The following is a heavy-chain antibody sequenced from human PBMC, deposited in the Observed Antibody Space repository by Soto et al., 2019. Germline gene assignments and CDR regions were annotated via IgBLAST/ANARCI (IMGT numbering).Heavy chain of an antibody. J-gene: IGHJ4*02. CDR3: TRGLFSGSSYSGSWYYFDS. CDR1: GFTFSSHA. Sequence: GGSLRLSCAVSGFTFSSHAMHWVRQAPGKGLEWVALISSDGSNKYYADSVKGRFTTSRDNSKNTMYLQMNSLRVEDTAVYYCTRGLFSGSSYSGSWYYFDSWGQGTMVTVSS. CDR2: ISSDGSNK. D-gene: IGHD1-26*01. V-gene: IGHV3-30-3*01.